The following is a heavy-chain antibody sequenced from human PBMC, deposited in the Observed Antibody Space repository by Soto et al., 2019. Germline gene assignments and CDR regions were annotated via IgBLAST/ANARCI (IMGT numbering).Heavy chain of an antibody. J-gene: IGHJ4*02. CDR3: ARANVELATIDYFDY. CDR1: GGTFSSYA. V-gene: IGHV1-69*12. Sequence: QVQLVQSGAEVKKPGSSVKVSCKASGGTFSSYAISWVRQAPGQGLEWMGGIIPIFGTANHAQKFQGRVTTSAAESKSTAYMELSSLRSEDTAVYYCARANVELATIDYFDYWCQGTLVTVSS. D-gene: IGHD5-12*01. CDR2: IIPIFGTA.